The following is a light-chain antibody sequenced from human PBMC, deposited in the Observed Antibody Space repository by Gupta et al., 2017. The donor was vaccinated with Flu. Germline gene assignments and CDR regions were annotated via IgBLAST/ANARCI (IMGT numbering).Light chain of an antibody. CDR2: EDN. CDR3: DPTDGTADHSDV. J-gene: IGLJ1*01. Sequence: SSGLTQPPSVSVSPGQAATITCTGDALARKYVYWYQQKSGQAPVLVIYEDNNRRSGIPERFSGSSSGTMATLTIFGAQLDDEADYYCDPTDGTADHSDVCGTGTNVTVL. CDR1: ALARKY. V-gene: IGLV3-10*01.